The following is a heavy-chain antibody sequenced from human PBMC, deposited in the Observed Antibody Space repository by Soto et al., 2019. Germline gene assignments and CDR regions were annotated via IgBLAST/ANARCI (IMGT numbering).Heavy chain of an antibody. CDR2: INSDGSST. J-gene: IGHJ4*02. Sequence: GGSLRLSCAASGFTFSSHWMHWVRQAPGKGLVWVSRINSDGSSTTYADSVKGRFTISRDNAKNTLYLQMNSLRAEDTAVYYCAREVDDSSGYYEDYWGQGTLVTVSS. CDR3: AREVDDSSGYYEDY. D-gene: IGHD3-22*01. CDR1: GFTFSSHW. V-gene: IGHV3-74*01.